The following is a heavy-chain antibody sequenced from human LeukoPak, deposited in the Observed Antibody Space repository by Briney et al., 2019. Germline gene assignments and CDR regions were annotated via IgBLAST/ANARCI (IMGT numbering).Heavy chain of an antibody. CDR2: IKDKFYSEPT. D-gene: IGHD2-8*02. Sequence: GGSLRLSCAASEITFSDTWMNWVRQAPGRWLEWVGRIKDKFYSEPTDYAAPVKGRFIISRDDSKKTVYLQMNSLKADDTAVYFCTTVTVCTGSSCPGAFDHWGQGTVVTVSS. J-gene: IGHJ4*02. CDR3: TTVTVCTGSSCPGAFDH. V-gene: IGHV3-15*01. CDR1: EITFSDTW.